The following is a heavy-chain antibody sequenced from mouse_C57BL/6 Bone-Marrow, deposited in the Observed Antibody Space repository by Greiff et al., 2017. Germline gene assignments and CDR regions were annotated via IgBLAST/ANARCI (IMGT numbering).Heavy chain of an antibody. CDR3: ASDYGSSYGFAY. Sequence: QVQLQQPGAELVRPGSSVKLSCKASGYTFTSYWMDWVKQRPGQGLEWIGNIYPSDSETHYNQKFKDKATLTVDKSSSTAYMQLSSLTSEDSAVYYCASDYGSSYGFAYRGQGTLVTVSA. CDR1: GYTFTSYW. V-gene: IGHV1-61*01. CDR2: IYPSDSET. D-gene: IGHD1-1*01. J-gene: IGHJ3*01.